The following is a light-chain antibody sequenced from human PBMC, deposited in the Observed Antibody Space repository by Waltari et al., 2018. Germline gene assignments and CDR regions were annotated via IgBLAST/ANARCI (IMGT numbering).Light chain of an antibody. CDR2: DVS. V-gene: IGLV2-11*01. CDR3: CSYAGAYTFFV. Sequence: QSALTPPRSVSGSPGQSVTISCTGSSSDVGGYNAVSWYQQFPGKGPKYRIYDVSKRLAGVPDRCSGSKSGNTASLTSSGLQAEDEAAYYCCSYAGAYTFFVFVMWTEVTVL. CDR1: SSDVGGYNA. J-gene: IGLJ1*01.